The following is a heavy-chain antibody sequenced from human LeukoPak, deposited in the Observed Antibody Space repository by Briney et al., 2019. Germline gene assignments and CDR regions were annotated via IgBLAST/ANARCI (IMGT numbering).Heavy chain of an antibody. J-gene: IGHJ4*02. CDR2: IYYSGST. CDR3: ARSIGVRGSRNFDY. CDR1: GGPISSSSYY. D-gene: IGHD3-10*01. Sequence: PSETLSLTCTVSGGPISSSSYYWGWIRQPPGKGLEWIGSIYYSGSTYYNPSLKSRVTISVDTSKNQFSLKLSSVTAADTAVYYCARSIGVRGSRNFDYWGQGTLVTVSS. V-gene: IGHV4-39*07.